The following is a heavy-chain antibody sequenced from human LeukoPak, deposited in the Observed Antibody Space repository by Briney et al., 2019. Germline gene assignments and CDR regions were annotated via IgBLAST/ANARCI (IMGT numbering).Heavy chain of an antibody. J-gene: IGHJ4*02. CDR2: ISYDGNKK. V-gene: IGHV3-30*03. CDR3: SRDPRGIALAGTYDY. CDR1: GFSFSSFG. Sequence: GGPLRLSCAASGFSFSSFGMHWVRQAPGKGLEWVAVISYDGNKKYYGDSVKGRFTISRDNSMNTLYLKMNSLRADDTAVYYCSRDPRGIALAGTYDYWGQGILVTVSS. D-gene: IGHD6-19*01.